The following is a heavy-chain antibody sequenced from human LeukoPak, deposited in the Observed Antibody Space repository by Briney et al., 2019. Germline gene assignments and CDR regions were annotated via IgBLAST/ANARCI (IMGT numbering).Heavy chain of an antibody. V-gene: IGHV4-59*01. J-gene: IGHJ4*02. CDR3: ARESVAGTD. CDR2: IYYSGST. D-gene: IGHD6-19*01. CDR1: GGSIGSYY. Sequence: SETLSLTCTVSGGSIGSYYWSWIRQPPGKGLEWIGYIYYSGSTNYNPSLKSRVTISVDTSKNQFSLKLSSVTAADTAVYYCARESVAGTDWGQGTLVTVSS.